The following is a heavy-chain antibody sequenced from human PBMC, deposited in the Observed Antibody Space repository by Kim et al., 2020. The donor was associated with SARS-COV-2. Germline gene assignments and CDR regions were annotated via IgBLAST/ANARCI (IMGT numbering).Heavy chain of an antibody. J-gene: IGHJ4*02. CDR2: IKEDGSQK. CDR1: GFSFSYYW. V-gene: IGHV3-7*01. D-gene: IGHD3-10*01. Sequence: GGSLRLSCAASGFSFSYYWMTWVRQAPGKGLEWVANIKEDGSQKYYVDSVKGRFTISRDNAETSVYLQMNRLGAQDTAVYYCARASPTYFGSGTYPPDYFDYWGQETLVSVSS. CDR3: ARASPTYFGSGTYPPDYFDY.